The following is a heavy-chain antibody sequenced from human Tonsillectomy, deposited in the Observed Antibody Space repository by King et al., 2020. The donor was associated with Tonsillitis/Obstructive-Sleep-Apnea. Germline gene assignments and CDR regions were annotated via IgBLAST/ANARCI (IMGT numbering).Heavy chain of an antibody. CDR2: IFYSGST. CDR3: ASQPSSAWFYFDY. D-gene: IGHD6-13*01. Sequence: LQLQESGPGLVEPSETLSLTCTVSSGSITSTTYYWGWIRQPPGKGLEWIGSIFYSGSTYYNPSLKIRVTMSVDASKNQFSLKLNSVTAADTAIYYCASQPSSAWFYFDYWGRGTLVTVSS. CDR1: SGSITSTTYY. V-gene: IGHV4-39*01. J-gene: IGHJ4*02.